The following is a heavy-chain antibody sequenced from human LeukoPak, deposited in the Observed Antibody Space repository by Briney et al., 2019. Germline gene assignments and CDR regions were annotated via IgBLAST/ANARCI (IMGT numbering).Heavy chain of an antibody. CDR3: ARWYYYDSSGYYRSGYFDY. CDR2: LYYSGST. J-gene: IGHJ4*02. V-gene: IGHV4-59*08. Sequence: SETLSLTCTVSGGSISSYYWSWIRQPPGKGLEWIGYLYYSGSTNYNPSLKSRVTISVDTSKNQFSLKLSSVTAADTAVYYCARWYYYDSSGYYRSGYFDYWGQGTLVTVSS. CDR1: GGSISSYY. D-gene: IGHD3-22*01.